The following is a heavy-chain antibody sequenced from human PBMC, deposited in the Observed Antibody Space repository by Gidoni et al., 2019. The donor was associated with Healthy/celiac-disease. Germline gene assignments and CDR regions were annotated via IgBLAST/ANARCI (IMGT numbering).Heavy chain of an antibody. Sequence: EVQLLESGGGLVQPGGSLRLSCSASGFTFSSYAMSWVRQAPGKGLEWVSAISGSGGSTYYADSVKGRFTISRDNSKNTLYLQMNSLRAEDTAVYYCASSSGWYGEAFDYWGQGTLVTVSS. J-gene: IGHJ4*02. D-gene: IGHD6-19*01. CDR3: ASSSGWYGEAFDY. CDR1: GFTFSSYA. CDR2: ISGSGGST. V-gene: IGHV3-23*01.